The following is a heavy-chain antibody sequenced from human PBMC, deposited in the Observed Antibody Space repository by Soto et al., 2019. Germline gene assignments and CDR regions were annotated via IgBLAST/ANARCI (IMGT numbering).Heavy chain of an antibody. Sequence: EVQLLESGGGLVQPGGSLRLSCAASGFTFSSDAMSWVRQAPGKGLEWVSAISGSGGSTYYADSVKGRFTISRDNSKNTLYLQMNSLRAEDTAVYYCAKVSHYDVWSGYPYGYFDYWGQGTLVTVSS. D-gene: IGHD3-3*01. V-gene: IGHV3-23*01. CDR3: AKVSHYDVWSGYPYGYFDY. J-gene: IGHJ4*02. CDR2: ISGSGGST. CDR1: GFTFSSDA.